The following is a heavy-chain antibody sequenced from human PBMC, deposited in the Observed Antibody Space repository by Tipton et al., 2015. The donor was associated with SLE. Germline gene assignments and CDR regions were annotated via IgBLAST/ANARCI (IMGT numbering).Heavy chain of an antibody. CDR2: INHGGSA. CDR3: ARRPVGSTLDY. D-gene: IGHD1-26*01. CDR1: GDSFNNYY. V-gene: IGHV4-34*01. Sequence: TLSLTCALYGDSFNNYYWSWIRQPPGKGLEWIGEINHGGSADYNPSLKSRVTMSVDTSKNQFSLRLSSVTAADTAVYYCARRPVGSTLDYWGQGTLVTVSS. J-gene: IGHJ4*02.